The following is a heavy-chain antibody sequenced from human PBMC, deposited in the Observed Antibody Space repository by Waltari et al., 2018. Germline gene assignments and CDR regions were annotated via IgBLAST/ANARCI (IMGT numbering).Heavy chain of an antibody. V-gene: IGHV4-38-2*01. Sequence: QVQLQESGPGLVKPSETLSLTCAVSGYSISSGYYRGWIRQPPGKGLEWIGSIYHSGSTYYNPSLKSRVTISVDTSKNQFSLKLSSVTAADTAVYYCARHRVSGSYYIDYWGQGTLVTVSS. CDR3: ARHRVSGSYYIDY. CDR1: GYSISSGYY. CDR2: IYHSGST. D-gene: IGHD3-10*01. J-gene: IGHJ4*02.